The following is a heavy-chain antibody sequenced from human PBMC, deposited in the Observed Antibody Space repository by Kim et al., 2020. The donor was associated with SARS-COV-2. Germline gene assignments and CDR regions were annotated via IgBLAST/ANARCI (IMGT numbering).Heavy chain of an antibody. D-gene: IGHD4-4*01. CDR1: GFTFGDYA. J-gene: IGHJ6*03. CDR3: TRDLLVQVTPYYYYYMDV. Sequence: GGSLRLSCTXSGFTFGDYAMSWVRQAPGKGLEWVGFIRSKAYGGTTEYAASVKGRFTISRDDSKSIAYLQMNSLKTEDTDVYYCTRDLLVQVTPYYYYYMDVWGKGTTVTLSS. CDR2: IRSKAYGGTT. V-gene: IGHV3-49*04.